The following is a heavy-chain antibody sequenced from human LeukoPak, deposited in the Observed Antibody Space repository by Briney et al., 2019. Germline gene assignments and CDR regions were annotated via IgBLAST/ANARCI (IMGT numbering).Heavy chain of an antibody. J-gene: IGHJ5*02. V-gene: IGHV6-1*01. CDR2: TYYTSKWNN. Sequence: SQTLSLTCAIPGDSVSSNSVAWNWFRQSPSRGLELLGSTYYTSKWNNDYAESVQSRIAVNPDTSKNQFSLYLNSVTLEDTAVYYCARQASRRFDPWGQGTLVTVSS. CDR3: ARQASRRFDP. CDR1: GDSVSSNSVA.